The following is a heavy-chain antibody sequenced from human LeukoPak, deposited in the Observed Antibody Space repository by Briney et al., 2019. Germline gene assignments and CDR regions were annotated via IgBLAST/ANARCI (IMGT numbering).Heavy chain of an antibody. CDR3: ARVELATIDHFDY. Sequence: SETLSLTCTVSGGSLSFSYWSWIRQPAGKGLEWIGRIYSSGSTNYNPSLKSRVTMSADTSKNQFSLKLTSVTAADTAVYYCARVELATIDHFDYWGQGILVTVSS. CDR2: IYSSGST. J-gene: IGHJ4*02. CDR1: GGSLSFSY. D-gene: IGHD5-24*01. V-gene: IGHV4-4*07.